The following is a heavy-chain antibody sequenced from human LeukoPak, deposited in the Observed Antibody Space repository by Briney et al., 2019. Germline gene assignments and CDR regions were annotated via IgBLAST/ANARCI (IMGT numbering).Heavy chain of an antibody. J-gene: IGHJ6*03. CDR3: ARHLGATAASYYMDV. CDR1: RYSFTSYW. Sequence: KPGESLKISCKGSRYSFTSYWIGWVRQMPGKGLEWMGIIYPGDSDTRYSPSFQGQVTISADKSISTAYLQWSSLKASDTAMYYCARHLGATAASYYMDVWGKGTTVTVSS. V-gene: IGHV5-51*01. D-gene: IGHD1-26*01. CDR2: IYPGDSDT.